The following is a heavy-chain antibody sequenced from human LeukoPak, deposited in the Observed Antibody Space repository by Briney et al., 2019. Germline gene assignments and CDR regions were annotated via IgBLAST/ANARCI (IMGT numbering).Heavy chain of an antibody. CDR2: ISTRGSTI. D-gene: IGHD3-10*02. CDR1: GFTFSDYE. Sequence: GGSLRLSCAASGFTFSDYEMNWVRQAPGKGLEWASYISTRGSTIYYADSVKGRFTISRDNAKNSLYLQMSSLRAEDTAVYYCAELGITMIGGVWGKGTTVTISS. CDR3: AELGITMIGGV. V-gene: IGHV3-48*03. J-gene: IGHJ6*04.